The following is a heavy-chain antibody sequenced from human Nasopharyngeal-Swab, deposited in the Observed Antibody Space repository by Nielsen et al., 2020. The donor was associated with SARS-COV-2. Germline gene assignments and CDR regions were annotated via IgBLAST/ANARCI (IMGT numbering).Heavy chain of an antibody. V-gene: IGHV3-21*01. D-gene: IGHD3-3*01. J-gene: IGHJ6*02. CDR3: ARDYDFWSGYYNYYYGMDV. CDR1: GFTFSSYS. CDR2: ISSSSSYI. Sequence: GALKISCAASGFTFSSYSMNWVRQAPGKGLEWVSSISSSSSYIYYADSVKGRFTISRDNAKNSLYLQMNSLRAEDTAVYYCARDYDFWSGYYNYYYGMDVWGQGTTVTVSS.